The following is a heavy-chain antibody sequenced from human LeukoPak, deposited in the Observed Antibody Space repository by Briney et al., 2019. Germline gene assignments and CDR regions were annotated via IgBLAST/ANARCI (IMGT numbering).Heavy chain of an antibody. Sequence: ASVKVSCKASGYTFTGYYMHWVRQAPGQGLEWMGWISAYNGNTNYAQKLQGRVTMTTDTSTSTAYMELSSLRSDDTAVYYCARDRTYYYDSSGYHFDYWGQGTLVTVSS. D-gene: IGHD3-22*01. CDR3: ARDRTYYYDSSGYHFDY. J-gene: IGHJ4*02. CDR2: ISAYNGNT. V-gene: IGHV1-18*04. CDR1: GYTFTGYY.